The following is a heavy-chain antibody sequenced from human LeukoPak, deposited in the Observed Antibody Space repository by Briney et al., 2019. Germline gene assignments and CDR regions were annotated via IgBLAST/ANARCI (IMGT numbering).Heavy chain of an antibody. CDR2: ITGYNANT. D-gene: IGHD3-10*01. V-gene: IGHV1-18*01. CDR3: ARAYGSGTNDY. J-gene: IGHJ4*02. Sequence: GASVKLSCKTSGYSFTTFGISWVRQAPGQGLEWMGWITGYNANTNYAQKLQGRVTMTTDTSTSTAYMELRSLRSDDTAVYYCARAYGSGTNDYWGQGTLVTVSS. CDR1: GYSFTTFG.